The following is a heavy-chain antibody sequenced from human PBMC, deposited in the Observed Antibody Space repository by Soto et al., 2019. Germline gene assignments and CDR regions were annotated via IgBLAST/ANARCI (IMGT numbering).Heavy chain of an antibody. CDR3: ARRRRGITMGRGAYAMDV. J-gene: IGHJ6*02. Sequence: QVQLQQWGAGLLKPSETMSLACAVYGESFSGYFWNWIRQPPGKGLEWIGEINSSGDTSYNPSLKSQVTLSFDTSKKQFSLRLNSVTASDTAVFYCARRRRGITMGRGAYAMDVWGQGTTVTVSS. CDR1: GESFSGYF. CDR2: INSSGDT. V-gene: IGHV4-34*01. D-gene: IGHD3-10*01.